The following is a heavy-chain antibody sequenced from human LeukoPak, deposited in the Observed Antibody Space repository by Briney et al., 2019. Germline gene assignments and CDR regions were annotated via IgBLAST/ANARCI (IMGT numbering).Heavy chain of an antibody. V-gene: IGHV4-61*05. CDR1: GGSISSSSYY. D-gene: IGHD3-10*01. J-gene: IGHJ4*02. CDR2: IYYSGST. CDR3: ASTPPGPLPVWFGELGNYYFDY. Sequence: SETLSLTCTVSGGSISSSSYYWSWIRQPPGKGLEWIGYIYYSGSTNYNPSLKSRVTISVDTSKNQFSLKLSSVTAADTAVYYCASTPPGPLPVWFGELGNYYFDYWGQGTLVTVSS.